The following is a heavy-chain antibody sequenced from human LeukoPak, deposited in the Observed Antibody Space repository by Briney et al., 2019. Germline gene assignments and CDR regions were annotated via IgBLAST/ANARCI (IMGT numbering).Heavy chain of an antibody. CDR3: AKQKIHIAARPAYYYYGMDV. Sequence: PGRSLRLSCAASGFTFSSYGMHWVRQAPGKGLEWVAVISYDGSNKYCADSVKGRFTISRDNSKNTLYLQTNSLRAEDTAVYYCAKQKIHIAARPAYYYYGMDVWGQGTTVTVSS. J-gene: IGHJ6*02. V-gene: IGHV3-30*18. CDR2: ISYDGSNK. CDR1: GFTFSSYG. D-gene: IGHD6-6*01.